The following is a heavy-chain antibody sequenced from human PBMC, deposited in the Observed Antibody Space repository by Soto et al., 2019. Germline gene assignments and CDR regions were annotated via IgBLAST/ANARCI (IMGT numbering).Heavy chain of an antibody. J-gene: IGHJ3*02. D-gene: IGHD6-6*01. Sequence: GGSLRLSCAASGFSFSSYGMQWVRQAPVKGLEWVAVVSYDGSLKYYADSVKGRFTVSRDNSQNTVYLQMNSLRAEDTAVYYWAKVGWHLVLGPFDIWGQGTMVNVS. CDR3: AKVGWHLVLGPFDI. CDR2: VSYDGSLK. V-gene: IGHV3-30*18. CDR1: GFSFSSYG.